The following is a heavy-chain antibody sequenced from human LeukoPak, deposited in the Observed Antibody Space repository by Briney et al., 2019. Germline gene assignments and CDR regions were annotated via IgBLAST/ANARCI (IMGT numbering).Heavy chain of an antibody. CDR2: ISYDGSNK. D-gene: IGHD3-10*01. CDR1: GVTLSSYG. CDR3: AREVPLWFGELLAPDY. V-gene: IGHV3-30*03. Sequence: GGSLRLSCAASGVTLSSYGVHWVRQAPGKGLEWVAVISYDGSNKDYAASVKGRFTISRDNSKNTLYLQMNSLRAEDTAVYYCAREVPLWFGELLAPDYWGQGTLVTVSS. J-gene: IGHJ4*02.